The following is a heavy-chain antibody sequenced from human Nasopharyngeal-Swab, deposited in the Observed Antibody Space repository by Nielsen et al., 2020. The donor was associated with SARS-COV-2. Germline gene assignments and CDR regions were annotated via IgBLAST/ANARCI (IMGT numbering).Heavy chain of an antibody. J-gene: IGHJ4*02. Sequence: WIRQPPGKGLEWVAVISYDGSNKYYADSVKGRFTISRDNSKNTLYLQMNSLRAEDTAVYYCAKATLGNAKYSTILYHFDYWGQGTLVTVSS. CDR2: ISYDGSNK. V-gene: IGHV3-30*18. D-gene: IGHD6-6*01. CDR3: AKATLGNAKYSTILYHFDY.